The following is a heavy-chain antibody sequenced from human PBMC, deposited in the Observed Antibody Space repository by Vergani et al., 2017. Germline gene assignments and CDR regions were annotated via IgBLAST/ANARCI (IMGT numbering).Heavy chain of an antibody. CDR3: AKDRRLEGRHPDAFDI. CDR1: GFTFSSYA. Sequence: EVQLLESGGGLVQPGGSLRLSCAASGFTFSSYAMIWVRQAPGKGLEWVSAISGSGGSTYYADSVKGRFTISRDNSKNTLYLQMNSLRAEDTAVYYCAKDRRLEGRHPDAFDIWGQGTMVTVSS. J-gene: IGHJ3*02. V-gene: IGHV3-23*01. CDR2: ISGSGGST.